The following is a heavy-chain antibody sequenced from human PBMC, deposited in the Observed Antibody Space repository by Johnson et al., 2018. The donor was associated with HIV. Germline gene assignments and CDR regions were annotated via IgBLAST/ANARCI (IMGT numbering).Heavy chain of an antibody. CDR1: GFTFSDYY. V-gene: IGHV3-11*04. D-gene: IGHD6-13*01. J-gene: IGHJ3*02. CDR2: ISSSGSTI. CDR3: AGIAAAGGDAFDI. Sequence: QVQLVESGGGVVQPGRSLRLSCAASGFTFSDYYMSWIRQAPGKGLEWVSYISSSGSTIYYADSVKGRFTISRENAKNSLYLQMNSLSAGDTAVYYCAGIAAAGGDAFDIWGQGTMVTVSS.